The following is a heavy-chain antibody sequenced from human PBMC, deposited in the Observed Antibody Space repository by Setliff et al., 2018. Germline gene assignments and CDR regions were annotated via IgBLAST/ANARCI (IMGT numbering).Heavy chain of an antibody. Sequence: PSETLSLTCTVSGASISSGTYYWSWIRQSAGKGLEWIGRIHASGSSHYNPSLQSRVSISVDTSKNQLSLKLDSLTAADTAVYFCARLPRTVTHFDYWGQGALVTVSS. CDR1: GASISSGTYY. J-gene: IGHJ4*02. V-gene: IGHV4-61*02. CDR2: IHASGSS. CDR3: ARLPRTVTHFDY. D-gene: IGHD4-17*01.